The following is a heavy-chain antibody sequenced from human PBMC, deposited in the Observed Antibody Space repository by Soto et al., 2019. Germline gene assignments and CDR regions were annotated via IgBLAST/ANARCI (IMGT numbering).Heavy chain of an antibody. D-gene: IGHD3-22*01. CDR2: IKQDGSEK. V-gene: IGHV3-7*01. CDR3: ARDQSHYSDRKGVYYFDY. J-gene: IGHJ4*02. CDR1: GFTFSSYW. Sequence: EVQLVESGGGLVQPGGSLRLSCAASGFTFSSYWMSWVRQAPGKGLEWVANIKQDGSEKYYVDSVKGRFTISRDNAKNSLYLQMNSLRAEDTAVYYCARDQSHYSDRKGVYYFDYWGQGTLVTVSS.